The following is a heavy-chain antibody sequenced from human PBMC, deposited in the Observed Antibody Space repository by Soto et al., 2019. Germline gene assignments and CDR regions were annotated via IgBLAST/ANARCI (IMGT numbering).Heavy chain of an antibody. CDR3: ARDEYPGVY. V-gene: IGHV3-30-3*01. J-gene: IGHJ4*02. CDR2: ISYDGSNK. CDR1: GFTFSSYA. D-gene: IGHD3-10*01. Sequence: GESLKISCAASGFTFSSYAMHWVRQAPGKGLEWVAVISYDGSNKYYADSVKGRFTISRDNSKNTLYLQMNSLRAEDTAIYYCARDEYPGVYWGQGTLVTVSS.